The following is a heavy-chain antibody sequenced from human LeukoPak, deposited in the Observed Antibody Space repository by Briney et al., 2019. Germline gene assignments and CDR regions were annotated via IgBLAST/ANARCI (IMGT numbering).Heavy chain of an antibody. V-gene: IGHV3-30*02. Sequence: GGSVRLSCAASGFTFRSFGMHLVRQAPGKGLEWVAFIRFDGSNQYYADSVKGRFTISRDNYNNTLFLQMNSLRVDDTAVYFCAKGYGEIHSDSWGQGTLVTVSS. CDR1: GFTFRSFG. J-gene: IGHJ4*02. D-gene: IGHD4/OR15-4a*01. CDR2: IRFDGSNQ. CDR3: AKGYGEIHSDS.